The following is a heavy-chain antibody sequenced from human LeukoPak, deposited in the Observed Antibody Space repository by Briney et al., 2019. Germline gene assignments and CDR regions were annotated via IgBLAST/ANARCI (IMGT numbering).Heavy chain of an antibody. V-gene: IGHV3-30-3*01. J-gene: IGHJ3*02. CDR1: GFTFSSYA. CDR3: AKGTLGMVAFDI. D-gene: IGHD5-24*01. CDR2: ISYDGSNK. Sequence: GGSLRLSCAASGFTFSSYAMHWVRQAPGKGLEWVAVISYDGSNKYYADSVKGRFTISRDNSKNTLYLQMNSLRAEDTAVYYCAKGTLGMVAFDIWGQGTMVTVSS.